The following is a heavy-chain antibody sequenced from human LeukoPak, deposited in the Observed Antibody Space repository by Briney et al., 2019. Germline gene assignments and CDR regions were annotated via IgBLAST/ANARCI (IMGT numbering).Heavy chain of an antibody. V-gene: IGHV3-7*01. CDR1: GFTFSNYW. D-gene: IGHD1-26*01. J-gene: IGHJ4*02. CDR2: IKQDGSEK. Sequence: PGGSLRLSCATSGFTFSNYWMSWVRQAPGKGLEWVANIKQDGSEKYYVVSVKGRFTVSRDNAKNSLYLQMNSLRVEDTSVYYCARLRGLYSGTYRYQTAFEYWGQGSLLTVSS. CDR3: ARLRGLYSGTYRYQTAFEY.